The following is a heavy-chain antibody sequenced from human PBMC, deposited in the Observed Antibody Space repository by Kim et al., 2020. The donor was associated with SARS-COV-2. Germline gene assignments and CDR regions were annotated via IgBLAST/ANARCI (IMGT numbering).Heavy chain of an antibody. J-gene: IGHJ6*01. V-gene: IGHV4-34*01. CDR2: INHSGST. D-gene: IGHD3-16*01. CDR3: ARGRTARGRYYYYGMDV. Sequence: SETLSLTCAVYGGSFSGYYWSWIRQPPGKGLEWIGEINHSGSTNYNPSLKSRVTISVDTSKNQFSLKLSSVTAADTAVYYCARGRTARGRYYYYGMDVWG. CDR1: GGSFSGYY.